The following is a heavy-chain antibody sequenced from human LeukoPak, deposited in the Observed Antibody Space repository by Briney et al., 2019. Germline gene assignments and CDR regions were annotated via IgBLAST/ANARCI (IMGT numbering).Heavy chain of an antibody. CDR2: IYYSGST. CDR3: ARLEGDFEYYFDY. D-gene: IGHD2-21*02. Sequence: SETLSLTCTVSGGSISSYYWSWIRQPPGKGLEWIGYIYYSGSTNYNPSLKSRVTISVDTSKNQFSLKLSSVTAADTAVYYCARLEGDFEYYFDYWGQGTLVTVSP. J-gene: IGHJ4*02. V-gene: IGHV4-59*08. CDR1: GGSISSYY.